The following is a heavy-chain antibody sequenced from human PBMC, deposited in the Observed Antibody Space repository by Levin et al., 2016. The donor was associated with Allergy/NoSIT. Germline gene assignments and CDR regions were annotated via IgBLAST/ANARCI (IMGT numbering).Heavy chain of an antibody. CDR2: IYPDDSDT. CDR1: GYSFSNYW. Sequence: GESLKISCKASGYSFSNYWIGWVRQMPGKGLEWMGIIYPDDSDTRYSPSFQGQVTISADKSISTAYLQWSSLKASDTAMYYCARQPHLGYCSSTSCEYTPYFDSWGQGTLVTVSS. D-gene: IGHD2-2*01. V-gene: IGHV5-51*01. CDR3: ARQPHLGYCSSTSCEYTPYFDS. J-gene: IGHJ4*02.